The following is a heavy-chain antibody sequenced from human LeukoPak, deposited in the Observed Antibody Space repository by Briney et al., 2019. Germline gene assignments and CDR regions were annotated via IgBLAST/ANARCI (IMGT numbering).Heavy chain of an antibody. Sequence: GGALRLSRVASRFTLSSYAMSGLRQAPAEGVEGVSAISSNGGSTYFADSVKGRFTITRDNSKNTLSLEMNSLRPEDTAVYYCVKGSAGSRPYYFDYWGQGTLLTVSS. J-gene: IGHJ4*02. V-gene: IGHV3-23*01. CDR3: VKGSAGSRPYYFDY. CDR2: ISSNGGST. D-gene: IGHD6-13*01. CDR1: RFTLSSYA.